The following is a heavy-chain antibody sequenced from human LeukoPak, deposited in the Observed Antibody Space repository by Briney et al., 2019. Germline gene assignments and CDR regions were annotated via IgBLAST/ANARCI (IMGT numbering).Heavy chain of an antibody. CDR3: AREDYYGSGNYYRGWFDP. J-gene: IGHJ5*02. CDR2: INTNTGNP. CDR1: GYTFTSYT. V-gene: IGHV7-4-1*02. Sequence: ASVKVSCKASGYTFTSYTMNWVRRAPGQGLEWMGWINTNTGNPTYAQGFTGRFVFSLDTSVSTTYLQISSLKAEDTAMYYCAREDYYGSGNYYRGWFDPWGQGTLVTVSS. D-gene: IGHD3-10*01.